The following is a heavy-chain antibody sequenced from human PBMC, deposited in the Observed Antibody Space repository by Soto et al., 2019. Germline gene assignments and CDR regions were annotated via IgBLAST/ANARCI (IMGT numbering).Heavy chain of an antibody. CDR1: GGSISSGDYY. J-gene: IGHJ5*02. Sequence: SETLSLTCTVSGGSISSGDYYWSWTRQPPGKGLEWIGYIYYSGSTYYNPSLKSRVTISVDTSKNQFSLKLSSVTAADTAVYYCARATVGNNWFDPWGQGTLVTVSS. CDR2: IYYSGST. CDR3: ARATVGNNWFDP. V-gene: IGHV4-30-4*01. D-gene: IGHD4-17*01.